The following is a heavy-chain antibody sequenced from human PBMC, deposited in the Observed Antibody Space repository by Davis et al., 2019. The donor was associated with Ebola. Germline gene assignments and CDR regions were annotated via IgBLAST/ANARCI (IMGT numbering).Heavy chain of an antibody. D-gene: IGHD1-26*01. J-gene: IGHJ3*02. CDR1: GYSFTSYW. Sequence: GESLKISCKGSGYSFTSYWISWVRQLPGKGLERMGRIDPSDSYTNYSPSFQGHVTLSADKSISTAYLQWSSLKASDTAMYYCARHMGEWELQGAFDIWGQGTMVTVSS. CDR3: ARHMGEWELQGAFDI. V-gene: IGHV5-10-1*01. CDR2: IDPSDSYT.